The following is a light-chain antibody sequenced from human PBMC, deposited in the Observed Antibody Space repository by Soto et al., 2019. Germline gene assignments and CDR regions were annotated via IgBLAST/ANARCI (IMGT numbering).Light chain of an antibody. V-gene: IGKV3-20*01. CDR3: QHYGTSAL. CDR1: QSVSSSC. J-gene: IGKJ3*01. CDR2: DAS. Sequence: EIVLTQSPGTLSLSPGERATLSCRASQSVSSSCLAWYQQKPGQAPRLLIYDASRATGIPDRFSGSGSGTDFTLTITRLEPEDFAVYYCQHYGTSALFGPGTKVDI.